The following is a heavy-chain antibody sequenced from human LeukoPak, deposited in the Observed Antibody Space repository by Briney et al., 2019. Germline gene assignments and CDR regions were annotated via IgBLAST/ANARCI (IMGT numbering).Heavy chain of an antibody. CDR3: ARAKIPPNTATKNYYYYMDV. J-gene: IGHJ6*03. V-gene: IGHV3-7*01. CDR2: IKQDGSEK. D-gene: IGHD5-18*01. CDR1: GFTFSSYW. Sequence: GGSLRLSCAASGFTFSSYWMSWVRQAPGKGLEWVANIKQDGSEKYYVDSVKGRFTISRDNAKNSLYLQMNSLRAEDTAVYYCARAKIPPNTATKNYYYYMDVWGKGTTVTVSS.